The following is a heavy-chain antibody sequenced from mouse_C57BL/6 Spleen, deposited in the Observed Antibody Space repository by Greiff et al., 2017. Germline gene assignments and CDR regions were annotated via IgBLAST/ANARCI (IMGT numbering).Heavy chain of an antibody. V-gene: IGHV1-9*01. CDR1: GYTFTGYW. CDR3: ARGGFRGGVD. J-gene: IGHJ4*01. CDR2: ILPGSGRT. D-gene: IGHD1-1*01. Sequence: HSGAELMKPGASVTLSCKATGYTFTGYWIEWVKQRPGHGLEWIGEILPGSGRTNYNVKFKGKATFTADTSSDTAYMQRSSLTTEDSAFYYCARGGFRGGVDWGQGTSVTVSS.